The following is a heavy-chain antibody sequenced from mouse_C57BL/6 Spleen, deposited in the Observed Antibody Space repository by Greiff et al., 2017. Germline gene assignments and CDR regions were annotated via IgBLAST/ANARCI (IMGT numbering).Heavy chain of an antibody. J-gene: IGHJ2*01. Sequence: QVQLQQPGAELVKPGASVKLSCKASGYTFTSYWMHWVKQRPGQGLEWIGMIHPNSGSTNYNEKFKSKATLTVDKSSSTAYMQLSSLTSEDSAVYYCAREEGYDSTYYFDYWGQGTTLTVSS. CDR3: AREEGYDSTYYFDY. CDR2: IHPNSGST. CDR1: GYTFTSYW. D-gene: IGHD2-4*01. V-gene: IGHV1-64*01.